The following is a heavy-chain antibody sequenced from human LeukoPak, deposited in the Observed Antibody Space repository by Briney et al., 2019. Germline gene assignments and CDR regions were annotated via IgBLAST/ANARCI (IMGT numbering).Heavy chain of an antibody. Sequence: SQTLSLTCTVSGGSISSGNYYWNWIRQPAGKGLEWIGRIFAIGITNYNPSLKSRVTISVDTSKSQFSLNLSSVTAADTAVYYCARGGGKLREIMSFDYWGQGILATVSS. CDR1: GGSISSGNYY. V-gene: IGHV4-61*02. J-gene: IGHJ4*02. D-gene: IGHD3-16*01. CDR3: ARGGGKLREIMSFDY. CDR2: IFAIGIT.